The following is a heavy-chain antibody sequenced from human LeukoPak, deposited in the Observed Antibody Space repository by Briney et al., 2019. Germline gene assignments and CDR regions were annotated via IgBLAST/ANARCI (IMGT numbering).Heavy chain of an antibody. CDR3: ARQIGYDSSGYLTWGYYYYYMDV. CDR1: GFTFSSYE. CDR2: ISSSGSTI. J-gene: IGHJ6*03. D-gene: IGHD3-22*01. Sequence: PGGSLRLSCAASGFTFSSYEINWVRQAPGKGLEWVSYISSSGSTIKYADSVKGRFTISRGNAKNSLYLQMNSLRAEDTAVYYCARQIGYDSSGYLTWGYYYYYMDVWGKGTTVTISS. V-gene: IGHV3-48*03.